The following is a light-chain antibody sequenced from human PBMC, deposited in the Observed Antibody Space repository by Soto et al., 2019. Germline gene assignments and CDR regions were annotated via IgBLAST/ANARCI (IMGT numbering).Light chain of an antibody. CDR1: QSISSW. CDR2: DAS. V-gene: IGKV1-5*01. CDR3: QQYNTYPWT. Sequence: DIQMTQSPPTLSASVGDRVTITCRASQSISSWLAWYQQKPGKAPKLLIHDASSLESGVPSRFSGGGSGTAFTLTISSLQPYDSATYYCQQYNTYPWTFGQGTKVDIK. J-gene: IGKJ1*01.